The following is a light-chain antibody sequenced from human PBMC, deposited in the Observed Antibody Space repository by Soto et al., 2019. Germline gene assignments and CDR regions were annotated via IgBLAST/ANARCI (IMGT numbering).Light chain of an antibody. V-gene: IGKV3D-20*02. J-gene: IGKJ4*02. CDR2: DAS. CDR1: QSVSSSY. CDR3: QLRTYWPSLT. Sequence: EIGLTHSPGTLSLCPGEIATLSCRASQSVSSSYLAWYQQKPGRAPRLLIYDASKRATGIPSRFSGSASGTDFTLTISSLEPEDFAIYYCQLRTYWPSLTFGGGTKVDIK.